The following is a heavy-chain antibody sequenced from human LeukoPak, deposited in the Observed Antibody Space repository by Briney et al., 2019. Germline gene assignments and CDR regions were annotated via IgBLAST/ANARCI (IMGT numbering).Heavy chain of an antibody. CDR3: AKELSVVPAAPFDY. V-gene: IGHV3-21*01. Sequence: PGGSLRLSCAASGFTFSSYSMNWVRQAPGKGLEWVSSISSSSSYIYYADSVKGRFTISRDNAKNSLYLQMNSLRAEDTAVYYCAKELSVVPAAPFDYWGQGTLVTVSS. CDR2: ISSSSSYI. D-gene: IGHD2-2*01. CDR1: GFTFSSYS. J-gene: IGHJ4*02.